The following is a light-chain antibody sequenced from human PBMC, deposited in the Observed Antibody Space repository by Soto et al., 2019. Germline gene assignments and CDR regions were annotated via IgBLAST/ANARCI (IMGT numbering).Light chain of an antibody. Sequence: DIQMTQSPSTLSASEGDRVTKTCRASQSISTSLAWYQQKPGKAPTLLIYDASSLEGGVPSRFSGSGSGTEFILSISSLEPDDFATYHCQQYKTYPLTCGGGTKVDIK. V-gene: IGKV1-5*01. CDR2: DAS. J-gene: IGKJ4*01. CDR1: QSISTS. CDR3: QQYKTYPLT.